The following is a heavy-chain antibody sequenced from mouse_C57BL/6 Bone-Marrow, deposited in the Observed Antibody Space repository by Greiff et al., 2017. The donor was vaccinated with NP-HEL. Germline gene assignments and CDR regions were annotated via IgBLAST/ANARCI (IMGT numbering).Heavy chain of an antibody. Sequence: VKLQESGAELVRPGASVTLSCKASGYTFTDYEMHWVKQTPVHGLEWIGAIDPETGGTAYNQKFKGKAILTADQSSSTAYMGLRSLTSEDSAVYYGTRGTTVVDWFAYWGKGTLVTVSA. CDR3: TRGTTVVDWFAY. J-gene: IGHJ3*01. V-gene: IGHV1-15*01. CDR2: IDPETGGT. D-gene: IGHD1-1*01. CDR1: GYTFTDYE.